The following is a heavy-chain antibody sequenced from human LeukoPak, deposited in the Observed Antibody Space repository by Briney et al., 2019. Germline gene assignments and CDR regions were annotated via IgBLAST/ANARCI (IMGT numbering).Heavy chain of an antibody. D-gene: IGHD3-10*01. CDR1: GGSISSSNYY. Sequence: SETLSLTCTVSGGSISSSNYYWSWIRQPPGKGLEWIGEINHSGTTNYKSSFKSRVTISVDMSKNQISLKLSSVTAADTALYYCARGSEMVRGARHYNCLDPWGLGSLVTVSS. CDR2: INHSGTT. CDR3: ARGSEMVRGARHYNCLDP. V-gene: IGHV4-39*07. J-gene: IGHJ5*02.